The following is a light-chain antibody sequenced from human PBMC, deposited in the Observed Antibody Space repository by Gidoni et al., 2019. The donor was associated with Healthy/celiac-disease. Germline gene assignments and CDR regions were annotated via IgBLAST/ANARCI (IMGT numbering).Light chain of an antibody. Sequence: QSVLPQPPSVSAAPGQKVTISCSGSSSNIGNNYVSWYQQLPGTAPKLLIYDNNKRPSGIPDRFSGSKSGTSATLTGLQTGDEADYYCGTWDSSLSALFGGGTKLTVL. CDR3: GTWDSSLSAL. CDR2: DNN. J-gene: IGLJ3*02. CDR1: SSNIGNNY. V-gene: IGLV1-51*01.